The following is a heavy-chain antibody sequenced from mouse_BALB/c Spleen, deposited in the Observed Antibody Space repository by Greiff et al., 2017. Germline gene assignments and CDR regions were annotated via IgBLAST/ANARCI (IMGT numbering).Heavy chain of an antibody. D-gene: IGHD1-2*01. CDR1: GFNIKDYY. CDR2: IDPENGDT. J-gene: IGHJ3*01. V-gene: IGHV14-4*02. CDR3: NRRSGITTATPWFAD. Sequence: VQLQQSGAALVRSGASVKLSCTASGFNIKDYYMHWVKQRPEQSLEWLGWIDPENGDTAYAPKFQGQATMTADTSSNTAYLQLISLTSEDTAVYYGNRRSGITTATPWFADWGQGTLVTVSA.